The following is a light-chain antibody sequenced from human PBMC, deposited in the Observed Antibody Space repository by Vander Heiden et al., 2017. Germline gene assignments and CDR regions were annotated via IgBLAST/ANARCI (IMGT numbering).Light chain of an antibody. J-gene: IGKJ2*01. CDR2: WAS. CDR1: QSLLYGSNDKNS. CDR3: QQCYATPYT. Sequence: DIILTQSPDSLAVSLGERATINCKSSQSLLYGSNDKNSLAWYQQKPGQPPRLLICWASTRESGVPDRFSGSGSGTDFTLTINSLQAEDVAVYYCQQCYATPYTFGQGTKLEIK. V-gene: IGKV4-1*01.